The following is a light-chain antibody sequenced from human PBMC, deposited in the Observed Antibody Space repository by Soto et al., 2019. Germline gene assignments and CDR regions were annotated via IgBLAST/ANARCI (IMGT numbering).Light chain of an antibody. Sequence: QSVLTQPASVSGSPGQSITISCTGTSGDVGTYNYVSWYRQHPGKAPKLMIYEVRNRPSGVSNRFSGSKSGNTASLTISGLQAEDEADYYCSSYTRSSTYVFGGGTKVTVL. J-gene: IGLJ1*01. V-gene: IGLV2-14*01. CDR2: EVR. CDR3: SSYTRSSTYV. CDR1: SGDVGTYNY.